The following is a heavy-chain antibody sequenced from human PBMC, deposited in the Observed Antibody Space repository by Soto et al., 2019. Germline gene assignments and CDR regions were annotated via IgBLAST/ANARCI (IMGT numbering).Heavy chain of an antibody. CDR2: IYYSGST. CDR1: GGSISSGGYY. D-gene: IGHD4-17*01. J-gene: IGHJ6*02. Sequence: QVQLQESGPGLVKPSQTLSLTYTVSGGSISSGGYYWSWIRQHPGKGLEWIGYIYYSGSTYYNPSLKRRVTISVDTSKNQFSLKLSSVTAADTAVYYCATSVTPRYGDYGMDVWGQGTTVTVSS. CDR3: ATSVTPRYGDYGMDV. V-gene: IGHV4-31*03.